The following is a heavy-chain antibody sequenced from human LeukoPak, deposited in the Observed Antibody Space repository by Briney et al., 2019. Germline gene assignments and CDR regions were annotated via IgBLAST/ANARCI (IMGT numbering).Heavy chain of an antibody. J-gene: IGHJ4*02. CDR2: INPNSGGT. Sequence: ASVKVSCKASGYTFTGYYMHWVRQAPGQGLEWMGWINPNSGGTNYAQKFQGRVTMTRDTSISTAYMELSRLRSDDTAVYYCARVYSSSSPAPGYWGQGTLVTVSS. CDR1: GYTFTGYY. V-gene: IGHV1-2*02. CDR3: ARVYSSSSPAPGY. D-gene: IGHD6-6*01.